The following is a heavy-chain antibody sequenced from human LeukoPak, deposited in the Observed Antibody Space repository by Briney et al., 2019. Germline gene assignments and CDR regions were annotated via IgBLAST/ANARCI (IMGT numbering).Heavy chain of an antibody. CDR3: AKGWWGYGDPPGYFDY. J-gene: IGHJ4*02. CDR2: ISGDGGST. CDR1: GFTFDDYA. Sequence: GGSLRLSCAASGFTFDDYAMHWVRHAPGKGLEWVSLISGDGGSTYYADSVKGRFTISRDNSKNSLYLQMNSLRTEDTALYYCAKGWWGYGDPPGYFDYWGQGTLVTVSS. D-gene: IGHD4-17*01. V-gene: IGHV3-43*02.